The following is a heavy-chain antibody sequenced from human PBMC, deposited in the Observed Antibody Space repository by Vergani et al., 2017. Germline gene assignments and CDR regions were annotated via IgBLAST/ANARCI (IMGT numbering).Heavy chain of an antibody. V-gene: IGHV1-69*01. CDR2: IIPIFGTA. CDR1: GGTFSSYA. CDR3: ARDKREQWLVNEPDAFDI. Sequence: QVQLVQSGAEVKKPGSSVKVSCKASGGTFSSYAISWVRQAPGQGLEWMGGIIPIFGTANYAQKFQGRVTITADESTSTAYMELSSLRSEDTAVYYCARDKREQWLVNEPDAFDIWGQGTMVTVSS. D-gene: IGHD6-19*01. J-gene: IGHJ3*02.